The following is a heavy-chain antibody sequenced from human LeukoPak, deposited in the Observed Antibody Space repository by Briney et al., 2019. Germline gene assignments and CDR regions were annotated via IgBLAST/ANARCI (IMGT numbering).Heavy chain of an antibody. CDR1: GGSISSYY. CDR2: IYYSGST. D-gene: IGHD3-16*01. CDR3: ARFLVWDYAFDY. Sequence: SETLSLTCTVSGGSISSYYWSWIRQPPGKGLEWIGHIYYSGSTNYNPSLKNRVTISVDTSKNQFSLKLSSVTAADTAVYYCARFLVWDYAFDYCGQGTLVTVSS. V-gene: IGHV4-59*01. J-gene: IGHJ4*02.